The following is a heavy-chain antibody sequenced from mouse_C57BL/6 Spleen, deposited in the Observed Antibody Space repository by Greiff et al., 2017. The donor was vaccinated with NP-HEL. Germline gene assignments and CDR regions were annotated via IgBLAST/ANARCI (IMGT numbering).Heavy chain of an antibody. V-gene: IGHV5-6*01. J-gene: IGHJ2*01. CDR3: ARHRESFFDY. D-gene: IGHD3-1*01. CDR1: GFTFSSYG. CDR2: ISSGGSYT. Sequence: EVHLVESGGDLVKPGGSLKLSCAASGFTFSSYGMSWVRQTADKRLEWVATISSGGSYTYYPDSVKGRITISRDNAKNTLYLQMSSLKAEDTAMYYCARHRESFFDYWGQGTTLTVSS.